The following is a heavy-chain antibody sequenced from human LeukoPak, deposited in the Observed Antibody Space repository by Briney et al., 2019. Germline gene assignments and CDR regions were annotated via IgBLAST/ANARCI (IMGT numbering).Heavy chain of an antibody. CDR3: VKDGLAFCGGDCYSYFDY. J-gene: IGHJ4*02. CDR2: IISNGGST. Sequence: PGGSLRLSCSASGFTFSVYAIHWVRQAPGKGLEYVSTIISNGGSTYYADSVKGRFTISRDNSKNTVSLQMSSLRAEDKALYYCVKDGLAFCGGDCYSYFDYWGQGTLVTASS. V-gene: IGHV3-64D*06. CDR1: GFTFSVYA. D-gene: IGHD2-21*02.